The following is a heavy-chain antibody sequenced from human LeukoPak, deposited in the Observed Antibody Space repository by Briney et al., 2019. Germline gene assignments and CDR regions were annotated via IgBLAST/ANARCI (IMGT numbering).Heavy chain of an antibody. V-gene: IGHV3-23*01. CDR3: AKASWVLNADAVW. Sequence: PGGSLRLSCAASGFTLKNHAMNWVRQAPGKGLEWVSTISGDVPATVYADSVKGRFTLSRDDSRNTVYLQLNNLRVEDTAIYYCAKASWVLNADAVWWGQGTQVTVSS. J-gene: IGHJ4*02. CDR1: GFTLKNHA. CDR2: ISGDVPAT. D-gene: IGHD3-9*01.